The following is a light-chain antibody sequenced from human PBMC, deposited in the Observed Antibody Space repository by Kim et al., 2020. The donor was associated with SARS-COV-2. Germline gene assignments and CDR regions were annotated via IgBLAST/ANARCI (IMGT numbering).Light chain of an antibody. Sequence: NFMLTQPHSVSGSPGKTVTISCTRSSDSITTNYVQWYQQRPGSAPTTVIYEDNRRPSGVPDRFSGSIDSSSNSASLIISGLKTEDEADYYCQSYDSTDYVFGTGTKVTVL. CDR2: EDN. J-gene: IGLJ1*01. CDR1: SDSITTNY. V-gene: IGLV6-57*03. CDR3: QSYDSTDYV.